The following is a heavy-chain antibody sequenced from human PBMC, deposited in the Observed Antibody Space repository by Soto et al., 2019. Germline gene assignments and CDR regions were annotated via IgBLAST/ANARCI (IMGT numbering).Heavy chain of an antibody. CDR2: INPSGGTT. D-gene: IGHD2-15*01. J-gene: IGHJ4*02. V-gene: IGHV1-46*01. Sequence: ASVKVSCKASGYTYTRYNVHWVRQAPGQGLEWMAIINPSGGTTYYVQKFEGRVTLTTDTSTSTVYMELSSLRSDDTAVYYCARVRGGGSEYFFDYWGQGTLVTVSS. CDR1: GYTYTRYN. CDR3: ARVRGGGSEYFFDY.